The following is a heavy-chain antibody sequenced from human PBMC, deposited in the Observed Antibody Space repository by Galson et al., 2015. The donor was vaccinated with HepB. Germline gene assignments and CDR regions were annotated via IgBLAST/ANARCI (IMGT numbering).Heavy chain of an antibody. V-gene: IGHV3-33*01. CDR2: IWYDGSNK. CDR3: ARDGNRAAAPPFDI. Sequence: SLRLSCAASGFTFSSYGMHWVRQAPGKGLEWVAVIWYDGSNKYYADSVKGRFTISRDNSKNTLYLQMNSLRAEDTAVYYCARDGNRAAAPPFDIWGQGTMVTVSS. J-gene: IGHJ3*02. D-gene: IGHD2-2*01. CDR1: GFTFSSYG.